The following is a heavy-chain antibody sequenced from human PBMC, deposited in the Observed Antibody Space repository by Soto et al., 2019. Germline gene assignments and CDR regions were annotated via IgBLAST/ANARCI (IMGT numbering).Heavy chain of an antibody. CDR2: ISYDGSNK. V-gene: IGHV3-30-3*01. D-gene: IGHD6-19*01. CDR1: GFTFSNYA. CDR3: ARDVSAGVAVAGNPYYYGMHS. J-gene: IGHJ6*02. Sequence: GVSLRLSCAASGFTFSNYAMHWVRQAPGKGLEWVAVISYDGSNKYSADSVKGRFTISRDSSKDTLYLQTNSLSPEDTAVYYCARDVSAGVAVAGNPYYYGMHSLGQGT.